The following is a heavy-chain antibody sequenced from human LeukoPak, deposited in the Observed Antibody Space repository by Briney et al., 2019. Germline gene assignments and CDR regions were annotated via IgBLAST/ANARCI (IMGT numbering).Heavy chain of an antibody. V-gene: IGHV4-59*01. CDR2: IYYSGST. CDR3: ARFIDYYGSGPFDY. Sequence: SETLSLTCTVSGGSISSYYWSWIRQPPGKGLEWIWYIYYSGSTNYNPSLKSRVTISVDTSKNQLSLTLNSVTAADTAVYYCARFIDYYGSGPFDYWGQGTLVTVSS. CDR1: GGSISSYY. J-gene: IGHJ4*02. D-gene: IGHD3-10*01.